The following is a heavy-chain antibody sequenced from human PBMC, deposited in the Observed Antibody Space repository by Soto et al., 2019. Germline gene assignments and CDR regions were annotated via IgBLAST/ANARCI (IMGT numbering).Heavy chain of an antibody. CDR1: GFTFSSYG. J-gene: IGHJ5*02. CDR2: ISYDGSNK. Sequence: QVQLVESGGGVVQPGRSLRLSCAASGFTFSSYGMHWVRQAPGKGLEWVAVISYDGSNKYYADSVKGRFTISRDNSKNSLYLQMNSLRAEDTAVYYCAKARGYCSGGSCYSYAWVQGTLVTVSS. CDR3: AKARGYCSGGSCYSYA. D-gene: IGHD2-15*01. V-gene: IGHV3-30*18.